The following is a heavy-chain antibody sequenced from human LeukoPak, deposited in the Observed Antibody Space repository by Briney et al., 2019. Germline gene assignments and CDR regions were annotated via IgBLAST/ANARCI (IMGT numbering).Heavy chain of an antibody. Sequence: ASVKVSCKASGYIFTTYYMHWMRQAPGQGLEWMGWINTNTGNPTYAQGYTGRFVFSLDTSVSTAYLQISSLKAEDTAVYYCARDWTTVTRLFDYWGQGTLVTVSS. D-gene: IGHD4-17*01. J-gene: IGHJ4*02. V-gene: IGHV7-4-1*02. CDR2: INTNTGNP. CDR3: ARDWTTVTRLFDY. CDR1: GYIFTTYY.